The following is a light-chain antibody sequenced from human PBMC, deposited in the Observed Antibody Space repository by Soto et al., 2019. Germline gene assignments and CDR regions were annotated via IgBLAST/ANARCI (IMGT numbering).Light chain of an antibody. CDR1: QSISSW. CDR2: DAS. CDR3: QQYNSYS. Sequence: DIQMTQSPSTLSASVGDRVTITCRASQSISSWLAWYQQKPGKAPKLLIYDASSLESGDPSRFSGSGSGTEFTLTISSLQPDDFATYYCQQYNSYSFGQGTKVEIK. V-gene: IGKV1-5*01. J-gene: IGKJ1*01.